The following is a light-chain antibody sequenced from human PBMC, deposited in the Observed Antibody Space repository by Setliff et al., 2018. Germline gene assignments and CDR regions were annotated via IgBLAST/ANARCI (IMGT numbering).Light chain of an antibody. Sequence: QSALTQPASVSGSTGQSITISCSGTSSDVGSYDLVSWYQQHPGKAPKPIIYGVSDRPSGVSSRFSGSKSGNTAYLTISGLQTEDEAESYCNAYSSDTTYVFGSGTKVTVL. CDR1: SSDVGSYDL. J-gene: IGLJ1*01. V-gene: IGLV2-14*03. CDR3: NAYSSDTTYV. CDR2: GVS.